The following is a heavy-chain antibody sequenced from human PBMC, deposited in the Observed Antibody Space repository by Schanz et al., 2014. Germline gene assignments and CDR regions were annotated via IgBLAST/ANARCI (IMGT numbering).Heavy chain of an antibody. V-gene: IGHV3-23*01. CDR3: ARIGGSVFDY. J-gene: IGHJ4*02. D-gene: IGHD3-10*01. CDR1: EFTFSTDA. Sequence: DVHLLESGGGLVQPGGSLRLSCAASEFTFSTDAMSWVRQAPGKGLEWLSVISASGGDTYYADSVKGRFTISRDNSKNSLYLQMNSLRAEDTAVYYCARIGGSVFDYWAQGTLXTVSS. CDR2: ISASGGDT.